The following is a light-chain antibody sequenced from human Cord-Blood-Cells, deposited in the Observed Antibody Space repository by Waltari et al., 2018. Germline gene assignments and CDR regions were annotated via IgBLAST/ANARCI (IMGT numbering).Light chain of an antibody. V-gene: IGLV2-14*01. CDR3: SSYTSSSTLYV. CDR1: SSDVGGYNY. CDR2: EVS. Sequence: QSALTQPASVSGSPGQSITISCTGTSSDVGGYNYFSWYQQHPGKAPKLMIYEVSNRPAGVSNRFAGSKSGNMASLTISGLQAEDEADYYCSSYTSSSTLYVFGTGTKVTVL. J-gene: IGLJ1*01.